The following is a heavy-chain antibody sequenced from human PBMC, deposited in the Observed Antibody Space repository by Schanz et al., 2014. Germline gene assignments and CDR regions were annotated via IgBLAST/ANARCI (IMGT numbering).Heavy chain of an antibody. CDR3: AKLSRDIVGVNRLDYYFDY. D-gene: IGHD1-26*01. CDR2: IRFDASAK. V-gene: IGHV3-30*02. J-gene: IGHJ4*02. CDR1: GFSFSGYG. Sequence: VQLVESGGGVAQPGGSLRLSCAASGFSFSGYGMHWVRQAPGKGLEWVAYIRFDASAKYYGDSVEGRFTISRDNSKNTLYLQMNSLRAEDTAVYYCAKLSRDIVGVNRLDYYFDYWGQGTLVTVSS.